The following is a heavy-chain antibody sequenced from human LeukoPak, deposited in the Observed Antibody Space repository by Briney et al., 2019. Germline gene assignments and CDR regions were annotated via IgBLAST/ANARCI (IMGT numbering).Heavy chain of an antibody. CDR2: ISGRGGST. Sequence: GGSLRLSCAASGFTFSSYAMSWVRQAPGKGLEWVSAISGRGGSTYYADSVKGRFTISRDNSKNTLYLQMNSLRAEDTAVYYCAKIPRAQDYFQHWGQGTLVTVSS. CDR1: GFTFSSYA. D-gene: IGHD2-2*02. J-gene: IGHJ1*01. CDR3: AKIPRAQDYFQH. V-gene: IGHV3-23*01.